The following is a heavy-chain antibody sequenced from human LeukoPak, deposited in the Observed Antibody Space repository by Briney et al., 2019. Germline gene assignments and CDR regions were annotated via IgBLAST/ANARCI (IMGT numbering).Heavy chain of an antibody. J-gene: IGHJ4*02. CDR3: ARTTTRYNWNALDY. CDR2: IYYSGST. D-gene: IGHD1-1*01. CDR1: GGSISSYY. Sequence: PSETLSLTCTVSGGSISSYYWSWIRQPPGKGLEWIGCIYYSGSTNYNPSLKSRVTISVDTSKNQFSLKLSSVTAADTAVYYCARTTTRYNWNALDYWGQGTLVTVSS. V-gene: IGHV4-59*01.